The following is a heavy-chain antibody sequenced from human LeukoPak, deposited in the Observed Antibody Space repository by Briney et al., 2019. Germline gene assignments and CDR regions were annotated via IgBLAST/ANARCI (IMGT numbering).Heavy chain of an antibody. CDR1: GGFISSYY. J-gene: IGHJ4*02. Sequence: SETLSLTCTVSGGFISSYYWNWIRQTPGKGLEWIGSIYSSGNTNYNPPLKSRVTISVDTSKNQFSLMLTSVTAADTAVYYCARGVVITGLDYWGQGTLVTVSS. CDR2: IYSSGNT. D-gene: IGHD3-3*01. CDR3: ARGVVITGLDY. V-gene: IGHV4-59*01.